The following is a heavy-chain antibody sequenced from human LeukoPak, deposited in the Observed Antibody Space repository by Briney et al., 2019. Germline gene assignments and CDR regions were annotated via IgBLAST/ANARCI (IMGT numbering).Heavy chain of an antibody. CDR3: ARDGPRELGHYYYYGMDV. Sequence: GGSLRLSCAASGFTVSSNYMSWVRQAPGKGLEWVSVIYSGGSTYYADSVKGRFTISRDNSKNTLYLQMNCLRAEDTAVYYCARDGPRELGHYYYYGMDVWGQGTTVTVSS. CDR2: IYSGGST. CDR1: GFTVSSNY. D-gene: IGHD1/OR15-1a*01. V-gene: IGHV3-66*01. J-gene: IGHJ6*02.